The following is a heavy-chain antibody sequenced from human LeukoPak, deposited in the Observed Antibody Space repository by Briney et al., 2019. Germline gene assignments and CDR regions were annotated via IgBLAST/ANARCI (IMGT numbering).Heavy chain of an antibody. CDR3: ASVSGWYRAADY. Sequence: GGSLRLSCAASGFTFSSYSMNWVRQAPGKGLEWVSSISSSSSYIYYADSVKGRFTISGDNAKNSLYLQMNSLRAEDTAVYYCASVSGWYRAADYWGQGTLVTVSS. CDR1: GFTFSSYS. CDR2: ISSSSSYI. V-gene: IGHV3-21*01. J-gene: IGHJ4*02. D-gene: IGHD6-19*01.